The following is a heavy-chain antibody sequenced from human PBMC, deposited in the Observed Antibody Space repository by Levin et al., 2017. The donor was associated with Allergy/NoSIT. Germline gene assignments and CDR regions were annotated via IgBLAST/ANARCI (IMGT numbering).Heavy chain of an antibody. CDR1: GFTFNSYA. D-gene: IGHD5-18*01. J-gene: IGHJ4*02. CDR3: ARGGPTVDTALIY. CDR2: TSFDGSDK. Sequence: GGSLRLSCAASGFTFNSYAIHWVRQPPGKGLEWVAVTSFDGSDKYYGDSVKGRFTISRDNSKNTLYLQMNSLRPEDTAVYYCARGGPTVDTALIYWGQGTLVTVSS. V-gene: IGHV3-30*04.